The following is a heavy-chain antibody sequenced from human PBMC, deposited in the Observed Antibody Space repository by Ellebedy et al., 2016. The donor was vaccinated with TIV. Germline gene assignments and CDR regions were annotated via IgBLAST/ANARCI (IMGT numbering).Heavy chain of an antibody. J-gene: IGHJ5*02. V-gene: IGHV4-31*03. D-gene: IGHD3-10*01. CDR2: IYYSGST. CDR3: ARDLSRWFGEPRFDP. CDR1: GGSISSGGYY. Sequence: SETLSLTXTVSGGSISSGGYYWSWIRQHPGKGLEWIGYIYYSGSTYYNPSLKSRVTISVDTSKNQFSLKLSSVTAADTAVYYCARDLSRWFGEPRFDPWGQGTLVTVSS.